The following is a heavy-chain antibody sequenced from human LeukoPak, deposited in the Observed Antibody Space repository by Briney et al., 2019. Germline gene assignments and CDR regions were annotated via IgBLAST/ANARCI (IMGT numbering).Heavy chain of an antibody. CDR1: GFIFSNYW. CDR3: AKGSQSAMARGY. CDR2: INVDGRRK. Sequence: GGSLTLSCAASGFIFSNYWMHWVRPAPGKGLLWVSHINVDGRRKIHAYSVKGPFTISRDKSKNTLSLQMNSLRAEDTPLYHCAKGSQSAMARGYWGQGTLVTVSS. J-gene: IGHJ4*02. V-gene: IGHV3-74*01. D-gene: IGHD5-18*01.